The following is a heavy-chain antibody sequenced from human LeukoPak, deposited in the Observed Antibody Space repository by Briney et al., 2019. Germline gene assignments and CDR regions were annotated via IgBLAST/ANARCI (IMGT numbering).Heavy chain of an antibody. D-gene: IGHD6-13*01. Sequence: SETLSLTCTVSGGSVSSYYWTWIRQPPGKGLEWIGYIHYTGSTYDNPSLKSRVTMSVDRSKNQFSLRLTSVTAADTAVYYCLGVAGLKRDRSIRQQLFLDPYYYYGMDVWGQGTTVTVS. CDR1: GGSVSSYY. V-gene: IGHV4-59*02. CDR2: IHYTGST. J-gene: IGHJ6*02. CDR3: LGVAGLKRDRSIRQQLFLDPYYYYGMDV.